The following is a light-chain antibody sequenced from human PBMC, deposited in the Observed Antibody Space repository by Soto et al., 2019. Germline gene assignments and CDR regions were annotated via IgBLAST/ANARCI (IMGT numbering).Light chain of an antibody. CDR2: AAS. V-gene: IGKV1-9*01. Sequence: IPLTQSPSSLSASVGERVTITCRTSPGISRSLAWYQQKPGKAPKLLIYAASTLQSGVPSRFSGSGYGTDFTLTISSLQPEDFGTYCCQQLNSYPLTFGGGTKVDIK. CDR3: QQLNSYPLT. CDR1: PGISRS. J-gene: IGKJ4*01.